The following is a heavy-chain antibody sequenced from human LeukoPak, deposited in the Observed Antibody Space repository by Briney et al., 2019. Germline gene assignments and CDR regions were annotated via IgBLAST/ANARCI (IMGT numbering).Heavy chain of an antibody. Sequence: GGSLRLSCTASGFTLGDYAMSWFRQAPGKGLEWVGFIRSKAYGGTTEYAASVKGRFTISRDDSKSIAYLQMNSLKAEDTAVYYCTRGRSSRWYVDYWGQGTLVTVSS. J-gene: IGHJ4*02. CDR2: IRSKAYGGTT. CDR1: GFTLGDYA. V-gene: IGHV3-49*03. CDR3: TRGRSSRWYVDY. D-gene: IGHD6-13*01.